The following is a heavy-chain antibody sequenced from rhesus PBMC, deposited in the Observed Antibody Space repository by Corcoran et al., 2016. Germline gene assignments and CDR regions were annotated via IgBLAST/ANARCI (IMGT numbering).Heavy chain of an antibody. CDR2: IYANSAST. Sequence: QVQLQQWGEGLVKPSETLSLTCAVYGGSISAYHYWSWIRQPPGKGLEWIGYIYANSASTNYNPSLKKRVTISKDRSKNQFSLKLTSVTAADTAVYYCARGGTGGLDSWGQGVVVTVSS. J-gene: IGHJ6*01. D-gene: IGHD5-24*01. V-gene: IGHV4-73*01. CDR3: ARGGTGGLDS. CDR1: GGSISAYHY.